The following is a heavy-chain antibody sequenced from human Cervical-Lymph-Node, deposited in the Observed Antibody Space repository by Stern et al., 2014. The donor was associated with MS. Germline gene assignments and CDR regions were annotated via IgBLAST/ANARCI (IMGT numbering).Heavy chain of an antibody. V-gene: IGHV4-31*11. D-gene: IGHD3-9*01. CDR2: IYYSGSN. CDR3: ARLVSYDILTGYFDV. Sequence: QVQLQESGPGLVKPSQTLSLTCAVSGVSISNGAYYWSWIRQHPGKGLEWIGYIYYSGSNYYSPSLKSRVIISVDTSENQFSLRLSSVTAADTAVYYCARLVSYDILTGYFDVWGQGTTVTVSS. J-gene: IGHJ6*02. CDR1: GVSISNGAYY.